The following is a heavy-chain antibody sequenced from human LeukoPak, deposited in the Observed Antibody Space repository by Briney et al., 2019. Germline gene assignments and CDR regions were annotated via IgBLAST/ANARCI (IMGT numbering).Heavy chain of an antibody. CDR3: ARRTVVGTLDY. CDR1: GFTFSSYW. V-gene: IGHV3-74*01. D-gene: IGHD6-13*01. CDR2: INSDGSST. Sequence: PGGSLRLSCAASGFTFSSYWMHWARQAPGKGLVWVSRINSDGSSTSYADSVKGRFTISRDNAKNTLYLQMNSLRAEDTAVYYCARRTVVGTLDYWGQGTLVTVSS. J-gene: IGHJ4*02.